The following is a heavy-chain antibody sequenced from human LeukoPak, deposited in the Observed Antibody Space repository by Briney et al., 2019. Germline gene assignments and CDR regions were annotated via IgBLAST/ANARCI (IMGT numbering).Heavy chain of an antibody. Sequence: ASVKVSCKASGGTFSSYAISWVRQAPGQGLEWMGRIIPILGIANYAQKLQGRVTITADKSTSTAYMELSSLRSEDTAVYYCARVPKASSGYYYAEGYWGQGTLVTVSS. J-gene: IGHJ4*02. V-gene: IGHV1-69*04. D-gene: IGHD3-22*01. CDR2: IIPILGIA. CDR1: GGTFSSYA. CDR3: ARVPKASSGYYYAEGY.